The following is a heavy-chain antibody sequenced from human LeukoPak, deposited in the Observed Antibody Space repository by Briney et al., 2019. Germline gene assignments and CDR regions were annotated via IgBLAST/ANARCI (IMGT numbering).Heavy chain of an antibody. J-gene: IGHJ3*02. CDR2: IYYSGST. Sequence: SSETLSLTCTVSGGSISSYYWSWIRQPPGKGLEWIGYIYYSGSTNYNPSLKSRVTISVDTSKNQFFLKLSSVTAADTAVYYCASTTLSRRDAFDIWGQGTMVTVSS. CDR3: ASTTLSRRDAFDI. D-gene: IGHD6-13*01. CDR1: GGSISSYY. V-gene: IGHV4-59*01.